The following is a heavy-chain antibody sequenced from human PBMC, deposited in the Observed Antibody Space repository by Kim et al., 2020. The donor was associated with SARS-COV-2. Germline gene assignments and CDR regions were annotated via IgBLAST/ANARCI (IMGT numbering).Heavy chain of an antibody. D-gene: IGHD6-13*01. CDR2: INSDGSST. J-gene: IGHJ6*02. CDR3: ARRIAAAGRRAYYYGMDV. Sequence: GGSLRLSCAASGFTFSSYWMHWVRQAPGKGLVWVSRINSDGSSTSYADSVKGRFTISRDNAKNTLYLQMNSLRAEDTAVYYCARRIAAAGRRAYYYGMDVWGQGTTVTVSS. V-gene: IGHV3-74*01. CDR1: GFTFSSYW.